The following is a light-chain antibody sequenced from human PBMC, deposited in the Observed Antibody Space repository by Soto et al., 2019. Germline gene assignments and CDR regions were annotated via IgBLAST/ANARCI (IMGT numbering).Light chain of an antibody. Sequence: DIVMTQSPLSLPVTPGESASISCRSSQSLLYSNGYNYLDWYLQKPGQSPQLLMYLGSTRASGVPDRFSGSGSGTDFTLKISRVEAEDVGVYYCMQALQTPITFGQGTRLEIK. CDR3: MQALQTPIT. CDR2: LGS. V-gene: IGKV2-28*01. CDR1: QSLLYSNGYNY. J-gene: IGKJ5*01.